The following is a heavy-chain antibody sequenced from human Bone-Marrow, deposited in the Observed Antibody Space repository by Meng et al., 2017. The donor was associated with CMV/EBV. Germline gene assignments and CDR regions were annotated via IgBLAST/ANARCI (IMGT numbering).Heavy chain of an antibody. CDR1: GFTFSSYA. V-gene: IGHV3-23*03. D-gene: IGHD2-2*01. J-gene: IGHJ6*02. CDR3: ASWGSTSSAYGMDV. Sequence: GESLKISCAASGFTFSSYAMSWVRQAPGKGLEWVSVIYSGGSSTYYADSVKGRFTISRDNAKNTLYLQMNSLRAEDTAVYYCASWGSTSSAYGMDVWGQGTTVTVSS. CDR2: IYSGGSST.